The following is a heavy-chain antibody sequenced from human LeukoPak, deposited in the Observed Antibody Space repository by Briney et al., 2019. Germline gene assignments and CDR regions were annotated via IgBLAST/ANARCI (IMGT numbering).Heavy chain of an antibody. J-gene: IGHJ6*02. Sequence: EASVTVSCTASGYTFTGYYMHWVRQAPGQGLEWMGWINPNSGGTNYAQKFQGRVTMTRDTSISTAYMELSRLRSDDTAVYYCARVATVLYYYGMDVWGQGTTVTVSS. D-gene: IGHD5-12*01. CDR2: INPNSGGT. CDR3: ARVATVLYYYGMDV. V-gene: IGHV1-2*02. CDR1: GYTFTGYY.